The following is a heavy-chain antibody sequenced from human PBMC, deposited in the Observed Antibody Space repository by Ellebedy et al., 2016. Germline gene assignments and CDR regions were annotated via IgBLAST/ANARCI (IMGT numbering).Heavy chain of an antibody. V-gene: IGHV1-2*02. D-gene: IGHD6-13*01. Sequence: ASVKVSXKASGYTFTGYYMHWVRQAPGQGLEWMGWINPNSGGTNYAQKFQGRVTMTRDTSISTAYMELSSLRSEDTAVYYCARLATTSSLPPYYYYGMDVWGQGTTVTVSS. J-gene: IGHJ6*02. CDR3: ARLATTSSLPPYYYYGMDV. CDR2: INPNSGGT. CDR1: GYTFTGYY.